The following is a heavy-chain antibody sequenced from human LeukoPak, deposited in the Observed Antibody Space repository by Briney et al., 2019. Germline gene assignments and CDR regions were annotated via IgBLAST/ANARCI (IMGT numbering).Heavy chain of an antibody. D-gene: IGHD3-10*01. V-gene: IGHV3-48*01. CDR1: AFTFSSYA. CDR2: ISSSSSTI. J-gene: IGHJ6*03. CDR3: ARDKSKGMVRGVIRNYYYYYMDV. Sequence: GGSLRLSCAASAFTFSSYAMSWVRQAPGKGLEWVSYISSSSSTIYYADSVKGRFTISRDNAKNSLYLQMNSLRAEDTAVCYCARDKSKGMVRGVIRNYYYYYMDVWGKGTTVTVSS.